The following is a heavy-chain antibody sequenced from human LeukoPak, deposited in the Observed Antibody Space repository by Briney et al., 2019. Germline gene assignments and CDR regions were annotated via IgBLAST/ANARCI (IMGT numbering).Heavy chain of an antibody. Sequence: GGSLRLSCAASGFPFNSFWMRWVRQAPGEGRGWVSDMNEDSNTIKYAGSVKGRFTISRDNAKSILYLQMNNLRAEDTAMYFCARGGVNPVDHWGQGTLVPVSS. CDR1: GFPFNSFW. J-gene: IGHJ4*02. V-gene: IGHV3-74*03. CDR3: ARGGVNPVDH. CDR2: MNEDSNTI. D-gene: IGHD1-14*01.